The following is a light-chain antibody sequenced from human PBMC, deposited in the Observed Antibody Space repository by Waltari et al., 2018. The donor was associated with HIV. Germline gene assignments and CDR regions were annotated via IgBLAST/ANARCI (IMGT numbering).Light chain of an antibody. V-gene: IGLV2-14*03. CDR3: SSYTSSSTYV. CDR2: DVS. CDR1: SMDVGGFTY. J-gene: IGLJ1*01. Sequence: QSALPHPASVSGSPGQSTTISCTGTSMDVGGFTYVPWYQQHPGKAPKLMIYDVSNRPSGVSNRFSGSKSGNTASLTISGLQAEDEADYYCSSYTSSSTYVFGTGTKVTVL.